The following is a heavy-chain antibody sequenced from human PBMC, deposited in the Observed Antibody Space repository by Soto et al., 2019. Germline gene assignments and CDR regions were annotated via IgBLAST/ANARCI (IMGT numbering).Heavy chain of an antibody. CDR3: AREGRGKKAGYNGLVSLGY. CDR1: GSRFSNYV. D-gene: IGHD2-2*02. Sequence: GASVKVSCKVSGSRFSNYVISWVRQAPGHGLGGLGRIIPIFTAPKYAQNIQGRVTITADKSTSTASLELSSLKSHDTPVYYCAREGRGKKAGYNGLVSLGYWGQGTLVTVSS. J-gene: IGHJ4*02. CDR2: IIPIFTAP. V-gene: IGHV1-69*06.